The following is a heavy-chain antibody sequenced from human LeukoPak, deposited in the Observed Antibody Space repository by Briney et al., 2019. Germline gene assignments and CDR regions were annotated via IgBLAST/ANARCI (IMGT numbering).Heavy chain of an antibody. CDR3: AGGPSITMVRGGQWYYYMDV. D-gene: IGHD3-10*01. Sequence: GGSLTLSCAASGFAFSRPAMHWLRQAPGKGLEWVGRIRSKPNNYATTYSASVEGRFTISRDDSKNMTFLQMNSLQAEDTAVYYCAGGPSITMVRGGQWYYYMDVWGKGTTVTISS. J-gene: IGHJ6*03. CDR1: GFAFSRPA. V-gene: IGHV3-73*01. CDR2: IRSKPNNYAT.